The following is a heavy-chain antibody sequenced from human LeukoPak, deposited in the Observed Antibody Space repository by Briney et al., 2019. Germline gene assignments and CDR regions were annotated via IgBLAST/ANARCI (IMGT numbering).Heavy chain of an antibody. CDR2: IYYSGGT. CDR1: GGSIRGSSYY. J-gene: IGHJ4*02. CDR3: ARHGNTLVRGIITYSLDY. V-gene: IGHV4-61*05. D-gene: IGHD3-10*01. Sequence: PSETLSLACTVSGGSIRGSSYYWSWIRQPPGKGLEWIGYIYYSGGTLYNPSLKSRVTISVDTSKNQFSLKLNSVTAADTAVYYCARHGNTLVRGIITYSLDYWGQGILVTVSS.